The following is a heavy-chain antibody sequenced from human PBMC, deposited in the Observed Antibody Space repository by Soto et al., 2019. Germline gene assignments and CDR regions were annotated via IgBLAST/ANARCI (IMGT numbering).Heavy chain of an antibody. CDR3: ATHGGGGGY. J-gene: IGHJ4*02. CDR2: IYSGGYT. CDR1: GFTVSNNY. D-gene: IGHD3-16*01. V-gene: IGHV3-53*01. Sequence: EVQLVESGGGLIQPGGSLRLSCAVSGFTVSNNYMSWVRQAPGKGLEGVSVIYSGGYTAYGDSVKGRFTISRDNSKTTLYPQMNSWRTADAAVFSCATHGGGGGYWDQGTLVTVSS.